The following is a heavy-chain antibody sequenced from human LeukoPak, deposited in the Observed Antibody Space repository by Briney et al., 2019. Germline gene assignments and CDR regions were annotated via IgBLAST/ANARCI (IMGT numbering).Heavy chain of an antibody. J-gene: IGHJ4*02. Sequence: GGSLRLSCAASGFTFSSYDMHWVRQATGKGLEWVSAIGTAGDTYYPGFVKGRFTISRENAKNSLYLQMNSLRAGDTAVYYCARAHFSSGWPLFDYWGQGTLVAVSS. CDR1: GFTFSSYD. V-gene: IGHV3-13*04. CDR2: IGTAGDT. CDR3: ARAHFSSGWPLFDY. D-gene: IGHD6-19*01.